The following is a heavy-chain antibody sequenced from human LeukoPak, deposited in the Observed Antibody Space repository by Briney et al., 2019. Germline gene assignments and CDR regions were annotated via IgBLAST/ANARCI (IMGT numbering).Heavy chain of an antibody. CDR3: ARGEEVRGAYYYYGMDV. Sequence: PGGSLRLSCAASGFTFSSYAMHWVRQAPGKGLEWVAVISYDGSNKYYADSVKGRFTISRDNSKNTLYLQMNSLRAEDTAVYYCARGEEVRGAYYYYGMDVWGKGTTVTVSS. CDR2: ISYDGSNK. CDR1: GFTFSSYA. J-gene: IGHJ6*04. D-gene: IGHD3-10*01. V-gene: IGHV3-30*04.